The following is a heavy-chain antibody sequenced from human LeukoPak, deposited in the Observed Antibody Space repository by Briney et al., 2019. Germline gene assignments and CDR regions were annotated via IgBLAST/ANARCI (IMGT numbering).Heavy chain of an antibody. CDR2: IYYSGST. Sequence: SVTLSLTCTVSGGSISSSSYYWGWIRQPPGKGLEWIGSIYYSGSTYYNPSLKSRVTISVDTSKNQFSLKLSSVTAADTAVYYCARQEGAIVVVVHAFDIWGQGTMVTVSS. CDR1: GGSISSSSYY. D-gene: IGHD2-15*01. CDR3: ARQEGAIVVVVHAFDI. V-gene: IGHV4-39*01. J-gene: IGHJ3*02.